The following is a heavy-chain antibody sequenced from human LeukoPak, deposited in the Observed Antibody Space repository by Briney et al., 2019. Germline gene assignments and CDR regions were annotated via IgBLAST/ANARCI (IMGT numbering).Heavy chain of an antibody. CDR3: AREGTAIEIDY. J-gene: IGHJ4*02. CDR1: GFTFSSYA. CDR2: ISYDGSNK. Sequence: GGSLRLSCAASGFTFSSYAMHWVRQAPGKGLEWVAVISYDGSNKYYADSVKGRFTISKDNSKNTLYLQMNSLRAEDTAVYYCAREGTAIEIDYWGQGTLVTVSS. V-gene: IGHV3-30-3*01. D-gene: IGHD5-18*01.